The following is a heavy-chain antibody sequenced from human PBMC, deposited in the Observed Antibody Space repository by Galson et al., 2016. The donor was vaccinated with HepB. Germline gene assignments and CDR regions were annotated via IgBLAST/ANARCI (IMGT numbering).Heavy chain of an antibody. CDR3: AKSRGPLPQSAFDM. J-gene: IGHJ3*02. D-gene: IGHD3-10*01. Sequence: SLRLSCAGSGFTFSLYAMNWVRQAPAKGLEWVSGVSGTGGTTNYADSMKGRITVSRDNSKNTLYLQMSSLRAEDTAVYYCAKSRGPLPQSAFDMWGQGTLVTASP. V-gene: IGHV3-23*01. CDR2: VSGTGGTT. CDR1: GFTFSLYA.